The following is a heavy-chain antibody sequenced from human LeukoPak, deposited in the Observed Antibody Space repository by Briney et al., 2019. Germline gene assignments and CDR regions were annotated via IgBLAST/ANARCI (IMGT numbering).Heavy chain of an antibody. D-gene: IGHD3-22*01. CDR3: ARSPSYYDSSGYYAYYYYGMDV. CDR1: GFTVSCNY. CDR2: IYSGGST. V-gene: IGHV3-66*01. J-gene: IGHJ6*02. Sequence: PGGSLRLSCAASGFTVSCNYMSWVRQAPGKGLEWVSVIYSGGSTYYADSVKGRFTITRDNSKNTLYLQMNSLRAEDTAVYYCARSPSYYDSSGYYAYYYYGMDVWGQGTTVTVSS.